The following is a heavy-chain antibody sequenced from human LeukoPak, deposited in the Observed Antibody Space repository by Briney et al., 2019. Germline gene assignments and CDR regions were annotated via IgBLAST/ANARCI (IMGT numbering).Heavy chain of an antibody. D-gene: IGHD4-17*01. Sequence: GVSLRLSCAASGFTVSSNYRSWVRQAPGKGLEWVSVIYSGGSTYYADSVKGRFTISRDNSKNTLYLQMNSLRAEDTAVYYCARGVDGDYSFDYWGQGTLVTVSS. CDR1: GFTVSSNY. J-gene: IGHJ4*02. CDR2: IYSGGST. V-gene: IGHV3-53*01. CDR3: ARGVDGDYSFDY.